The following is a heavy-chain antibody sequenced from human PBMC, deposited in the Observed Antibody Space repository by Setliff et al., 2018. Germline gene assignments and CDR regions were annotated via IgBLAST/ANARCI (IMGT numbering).Heavy chain of an antibody. D-gene: IGHD1-1*01. CDR1: GASVRSHY. J-gene: IGHJ4*02. CDR2: IFYSGDT. Sequence: SETLSLTCTVSGASVRSHYWSWIRQPPGKGLEWIGFIFYSGDTKSNPSLKSRVTMSVDTSKNQFSLKLRSVTAADTAVYYCARTGTYRYFDYWGQGALVTVSS. V-gene: IGHV4-59*08. CDR3: ARTGTYRYFDY.